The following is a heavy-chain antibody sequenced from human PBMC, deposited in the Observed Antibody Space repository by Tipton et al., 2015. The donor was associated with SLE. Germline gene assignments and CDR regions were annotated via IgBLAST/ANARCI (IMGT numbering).Heavy chain of an antibody. J-gene: IGHJ4*02. CDR2: IHHSGST. Sequence: LSLTCTVSGGSISSSSYYWGWIRQPPGKGLEWIGNIHHSGSTYYNPSLKSRVIISVDTSKNQFYLKLTSVTAADTAVYYCAGGGYNLDYWGQGTLVTVSS. V-gene: IGHV4-39*07. D-gene: IGHD5-24*01. CDR1: GGSISSSSYY. CDR3: AGGGYNLDY.